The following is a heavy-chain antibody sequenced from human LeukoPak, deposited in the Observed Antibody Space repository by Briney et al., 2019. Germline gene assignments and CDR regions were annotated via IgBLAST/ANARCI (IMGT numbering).Heavy chain of an antibody. D-gene: IGHD6-13*01. CDR2: ISGRGDST. V-gene: IGHV3-23*01. Sequence: GGSLRLSCAASGFTFSSYSMNWVRQAPGKGLEWVSVISGRGDSTHYPDSMRGRFTISRDNSKNTLYLQMNILRAEDTAVYYCAKAHSSSWYYFGDWGQGARVTVSS. J-gene: IGHJ4*02. CDR3: AKAHSSSWYYFGD. CDR1: GFTFSSYS.